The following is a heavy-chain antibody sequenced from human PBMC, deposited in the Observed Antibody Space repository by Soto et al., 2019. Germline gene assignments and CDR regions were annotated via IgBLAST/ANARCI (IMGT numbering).Heavy chain of an antibody. J-gene: IGHJ4*02. Sequence: QVQLVQSGAEVKKPGASVKVSCKASGYTFTSYYMHWVRQAPGQGLEWMGIINPSGSTSYAQKFHGKVNMTRDTSTKTIYEGLRRLTTGETDAYYCDRVYCSYGSCYSIDYWGQGTLVTVSS. CDR2: INPSGST. CDR3: DRVYCSYGSCYSIDY. V-gene: IGHV1-46*03. CDR1: GYTFTSYY. D-gene: IGHD2-15*01.